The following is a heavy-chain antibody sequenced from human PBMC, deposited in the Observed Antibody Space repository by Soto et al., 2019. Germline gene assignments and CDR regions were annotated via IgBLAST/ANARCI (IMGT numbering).Heavy chain of an antibody. Sequence: PGGSTRRSCAASGFTVYNYGMSWVRQVPGKGLEWVSGMYWKDGNTHYADSVKGRFTISRDNAKNSLSLQLNSLRAEDTALYYCVRSGDYRSGSYWYFFDYWGQGALVTAPQ. D-gene: IGHD3-10*01. CDR1: GFTVYNYG. CDR3: VRSGDYRSGSYWYFFDY. CDR2: MYWKDGNT. J-gene: IGHJ4*02. V-gene: IGHV3-20*04.